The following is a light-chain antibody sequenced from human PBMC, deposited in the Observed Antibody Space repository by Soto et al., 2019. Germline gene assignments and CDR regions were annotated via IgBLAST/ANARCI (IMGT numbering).Light chain of an antibody. Sequence: DIVMTQSPDSLAVSLGERATINCKSSQSVLYSSNNKSYLSWYQQKPGQPPKLLIYWASTRESGVPDRFSGSGSGTDFTLTIRSLQAEDVAVYYCQQYYSTIAFGQGTRLEIK. CDR2: WAS. J-gene: IGKJ5*01. V-gene: IGKV4-1*01. CDR1: QSVLYSSNNKSY. CDR3: QQYYSTIA.